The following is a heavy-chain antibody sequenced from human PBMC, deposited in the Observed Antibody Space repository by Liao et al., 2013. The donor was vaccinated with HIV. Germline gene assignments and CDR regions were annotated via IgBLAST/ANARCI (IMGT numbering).Heavy chain of an antibody. CDR2: IYTSGST. J-gene: IGHJ5*02. Sequence: QVQLQESGPGLVKPSETLSLTCTVSGGSISSYYWSWIRQPAGKGLEWIGRIYTSGSTNYNPSLKSRVTMSVDTSKNQFSLKLSSVTAADTAVYYCARDLDTAMPTRTPKAGFDPSGPREPVGHRLL. V-gene: IGHV4-4*07. CDR1: GGSISSYY. D-gene: IGHD5-18*01. CDR3: ARDLDTAMPTRTPKAGFDP.